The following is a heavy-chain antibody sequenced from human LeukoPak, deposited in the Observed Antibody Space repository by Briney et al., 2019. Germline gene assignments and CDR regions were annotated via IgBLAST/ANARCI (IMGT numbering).Heavy chain of an antibody. CDR2: ISGSGGST. CDR1: GFTFSSYA. D-gene: IGHD2-2*02. Sequence: GGSLRLSCAASGFTFSSYAMSWVRQAPGEGLEWVSAISGSGGSTYYADSVKGRFTISRDNSKNTLYLQMNSLRAEDTAVYYCVRCSSTSCYSLVYWGQGTLVTVSS. V-gene: IGHV3-23*01. J-gene: IGHJ4*02. CDR3: VRCSSTSCYSLVY.